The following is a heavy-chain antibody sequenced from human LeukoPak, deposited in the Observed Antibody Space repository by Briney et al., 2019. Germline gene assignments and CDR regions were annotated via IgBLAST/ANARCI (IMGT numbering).Heavy chain of an antibody. V-gene: IGHV4-34*01. J-gene: IGHJ6*03. CDR1: GGSISSYY. CDR2: INHSGST. CDR3: ARFTGVYYDFWSGYFHYYYMDV. D-gene: IGHD3-3*01. Sequence: SETLSLTCTVSGGSISSYYWSWIRQPPGKGLEWIGEINHSGSTNYNPSLKSRVTISVDTSKNQFSLKLSSVTAADTAVYYCARFTGVYYDFWSGYFHYYYMDVWGKGTTVTVSS.